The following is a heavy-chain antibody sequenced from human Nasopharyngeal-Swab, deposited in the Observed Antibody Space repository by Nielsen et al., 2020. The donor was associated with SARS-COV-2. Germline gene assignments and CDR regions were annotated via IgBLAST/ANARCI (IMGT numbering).Heavy chain of an antibody. J-gene: IGHJ3*02. CDR1: GFTFSSYG. CDR3: AKVKSGTSYDAFDI. CDR2: ISYDGSNK. Sequence: SLKISCAASGFTFSSYGMHWVRQAPGKGLEWVAVISYDGSNKYYADSVKGRFTISRDNSKNTLYLQMNSLRAEDTALYYCAKVKSGTSYDAFDIWGQGTMVTVSS. V-gene: IGHV3-30*18. D-gene: IGHD1-26*01.